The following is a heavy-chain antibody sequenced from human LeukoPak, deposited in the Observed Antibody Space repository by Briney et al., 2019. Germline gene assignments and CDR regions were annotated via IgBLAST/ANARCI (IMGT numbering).Heavy chain of an antibody. CDR2: IRYDGSNK. CDR3: AKDSSSSWYYYYYYMDV. CDR1: GFTFSSYG. J-gene: IGHJ6*03. V-gene: IGHV3-30*02. Sequence: TGGSLRLSCAASGFTFSSYGMHWVRQAPGKGLEWVAFIRYDGSNKYYADSVKGRFTISRDNSKNTLYLQMNSLRAEDTAVYYCAKDSSSSWYYYYYYMDVWGKGTTVTISS. D-gene: IGHD6-13*01.